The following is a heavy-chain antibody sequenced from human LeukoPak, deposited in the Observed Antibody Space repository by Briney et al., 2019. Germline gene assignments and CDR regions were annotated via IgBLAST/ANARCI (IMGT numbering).Heavy chain of an antibody. Sequence: ASVKVSCKASGYTFTSYYIHWVRQAPGQGLEWMGWINPNTGGTNYAQNFQGRVTMTRDTSISTAYMELSSLRSDDTAVYYCARVGDYWYFDLWGRGTLVTVSS. CDR2: INPNTGGT. J-gene: IGHJ2*01. V-gene: IGHV1-2*02. CDR3: ARVGDYWYFDL. CDR1: GYTFTSYY.